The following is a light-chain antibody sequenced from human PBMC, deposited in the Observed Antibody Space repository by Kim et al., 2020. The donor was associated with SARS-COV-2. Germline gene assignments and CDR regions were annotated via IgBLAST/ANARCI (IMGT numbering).Light chain of an antibody. CDR1: SLRSYY. CDR2: GKN. V-gene: IGLV3-19*01. Sequence: VALGQTVRITCQGDSLRSYYATWYQQKPGKAPILVIYGKNNRPSGIPDRFSGSRSGNTASLTITGTQAGDEADYYCNSRDSNDNVVFGGGTQLTVL. J-gene: IGLJ2*01. CDR3: NSRDSNDNVV.